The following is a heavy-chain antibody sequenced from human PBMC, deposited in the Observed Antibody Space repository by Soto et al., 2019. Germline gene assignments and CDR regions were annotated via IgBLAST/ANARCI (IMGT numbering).Heavy chain of an antibody. V-gene: IGHV4-39*01. Sequence: PSETLSLTCTVSGGSISSSSYSWGWVRQPPGRGLEWIGSIYFIGRTFYNPSLKSRLTISIDTSRTQFSLRLSSVTAADTAVYYCARAVWFGELKSGDFNYWGQGTLVTVSS. J-gene: IGHJ4*01. D-gene: IGHD3-10*01. CDR1: GGSISSSSYS. CDR2: IYFIGRT. CDR3: ARAVWFGELKSGDFNY.